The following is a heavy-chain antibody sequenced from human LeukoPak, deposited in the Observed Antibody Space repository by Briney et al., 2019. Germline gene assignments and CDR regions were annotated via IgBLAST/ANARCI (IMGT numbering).Heavy chain of an antibody. J-gene: IGHJ4*02. CDR2: IFYSGST. CDR1: GGSISTSSYY. D-gene: IGHD2-2*01. CDR3: ARGVGYCSSTSCHRPYFDY. V-gene: IGHV4-39*07. Sequence: PSETLSLTCTVSGGSISTSSYYWGRVRQPPGKGLEWIGNIFYSGSTYYSPSLKSRVTISLDTSRNQFSLKLNSVTAADTAVYYCARGVGYCSSTSCHRPYFDYWGQGTLVTVSS.